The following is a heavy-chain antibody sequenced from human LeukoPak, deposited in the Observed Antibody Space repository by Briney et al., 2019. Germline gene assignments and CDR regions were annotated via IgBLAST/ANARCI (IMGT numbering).Heavy chain of an antibody. Sequence: SETLSLTCTVSGGSISSYYWSWIRQPPGKGLEWIGYIYYSGSTNYNPSLKSRVTISVDTSKNQFSLKLSPVTAADTAVYYCASDSSGYYHYFDYWGQGTLVTVSS. J-gene: IGHJ4*02. CDR2: IYYSGST. D-gene: IGHD3-22*01. CDR1: GGSISSYY. V-gene: IGHV4-59*01. CDR3: ASDSSGYYHYFDY.